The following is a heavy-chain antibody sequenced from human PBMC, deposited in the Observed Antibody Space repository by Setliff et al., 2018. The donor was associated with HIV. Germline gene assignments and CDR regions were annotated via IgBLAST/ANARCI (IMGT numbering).Heavy chain of an antibody. CDR1: WESGLKHD. Sequence: SETLSLTCSVSWESGLKHDWGWIRQSPGRGLEWIGSMFRGGGRQFQPSLASRVSISVDTSKNQFSLKLSSVTAADTAVYYCARGRGDIVATITQYYYYYYYMDVWGKGTTVTVSS. V-gene: IGHV4-59*02. CDR2: MFRGGGR. J-gene: IGHJ6*03. CDR3: ARGRGDIVATITQYYYYYYYMDV. D-gene: IGHD5-12*01.